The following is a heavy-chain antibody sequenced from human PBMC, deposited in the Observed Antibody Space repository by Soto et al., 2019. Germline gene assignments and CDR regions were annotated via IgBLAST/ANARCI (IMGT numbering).Heavy chain of an antibody. CDR2: INHSGST. CDR1: GGSFSGYY. D-gene: IGHD2-15*01. V-gene: IGHV4-34*01. J-gene: IGHJ6*02. Sequence: SETLSLTCAVYGGSFSGYYWSWIRQPPGKGLEWIGEINHSGSTNYNPSLKSRVTISVDTSKNQFSLKLSSVTAADTAVYYCARGARGSYIVVVVAATRTYGMDVWGQGTTVTSP. CDR3: ARGARGSYIVVVVAATRTYGMDV.